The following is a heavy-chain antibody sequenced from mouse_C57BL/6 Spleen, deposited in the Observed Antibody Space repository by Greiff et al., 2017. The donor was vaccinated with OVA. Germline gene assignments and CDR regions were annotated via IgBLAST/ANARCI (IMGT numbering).Heavy chain of an antibody. CDR2: IDPSDSYT. V-gene: IGHV1-69*01. J-gene: IGHJ3*01. CDR1: GYTFTSYW. CDR3: GNGGVSFAY. Sequence: VQLQQPGAELVMPWDSVKLSCKASGYTFTSYWMHWVKQRPGQGLEWIGEIDPSDSYTNYNQKFKGKSTLTVDKSSITACMQLNSLASEGSAVFYCGNGGVSFAYWGQGTLVTVSA.